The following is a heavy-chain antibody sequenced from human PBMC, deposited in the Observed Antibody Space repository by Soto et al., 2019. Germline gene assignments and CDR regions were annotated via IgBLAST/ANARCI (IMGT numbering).Heavy chain of an antibody. CDR3: AKGPLAISTTLWFDY. CDR2: ISYDGSNK. J-gene: IGHJ4*02. V-gene: IGHV3-30-3*01. Sequence: QVQLVESGGGVVQPGRSLRLSCAASGFTFSSYAMHWVRQAPGKGLEWVAVISYDGSNKYYADSVKGRFTISRDNSKNTLYLQTNSLRAEDTAVYYCAKGPLAISTTLWFDYWCQGTLVTVSS. D-gene: IGHD2-2*01. CDR1: GFTFSSYA.